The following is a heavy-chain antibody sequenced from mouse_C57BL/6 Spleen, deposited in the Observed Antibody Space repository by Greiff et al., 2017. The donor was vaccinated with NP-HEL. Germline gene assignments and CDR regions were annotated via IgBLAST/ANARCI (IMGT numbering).Heavy chain of an antibody. CDR2: ISRGGGYT. CDR3: ARDYASSYGYIDY. J-gene: IGHJ2*01. D-gene: IGHD1-1*01. CDR1: GFTFSSYG. Sequence: DVMLVESGGDLVKPGGSLKLSCAASGFTFSSYGMSWVRQTPDKRLEWVATISRGGGYTYYQDSVKGRFTLSRDNAKSTPYMQMSSLKSEDTAMYYCARDYASSYGYIDYWGQGTTLTVSS. V-gene: IGHV5-6*02.